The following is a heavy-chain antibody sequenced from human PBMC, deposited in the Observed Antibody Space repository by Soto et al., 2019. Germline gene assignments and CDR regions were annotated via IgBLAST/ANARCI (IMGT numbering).Heavy chain of an antibody. CDR1: GFTFSSYG. Sequence: QVQLVESGGGVVQPGRSLRLSCAASGFTFSSYGMHWVRQAPGKGLEWVAVISYDGSNKYYADSVKGRFTISRDNSKNTLYLQMNSLRAEDTAVYYCAKGSSSSWYMADLFDYWGQGTLVTVSS. D-gene: IGHD6-13*01. J-gene: IGHJ4*02. CDR2: ISYDGSNK. V-gene: IGHV3-30*18. CDR3: AKGSSSSWYMADLFDY.